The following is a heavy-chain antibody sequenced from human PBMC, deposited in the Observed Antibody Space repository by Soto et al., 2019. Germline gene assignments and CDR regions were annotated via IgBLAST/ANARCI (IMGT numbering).Heavy chain of an antibody. V-gene: IGHV1-3*04. CDR2: INTGNGNT. D-gene: IGHD2-21*02. J-gene: IGHJ4*02. Sequence: ASVKVSCKASGYTFTSLAMHWVRQAPGQRPEWMGWINTGNGNTKYSQNFQGRVTITRDTSANTAYMELSSLRSEDTAVYYCATLCGGDCFSTDYWGQGTLVTVSS. CDR1: GYTFTSLA. CDR3: ATLCGGDCFSTDY.